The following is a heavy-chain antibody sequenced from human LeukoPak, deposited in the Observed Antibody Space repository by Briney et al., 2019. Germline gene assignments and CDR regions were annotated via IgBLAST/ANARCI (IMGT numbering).Heavy chain of an antibody. D-gene: IGHD3-22*01. CDR3: AGSSFPEASSGFWFDP. Sequence: SETLSLTCAVYGGSFSGYYWSWIRQPPGKGLEWIGEINHSGSTNYNPSLKSRVTISVDTSKNQFSLKLSSVTAADTAVYYCAGSSFPEASSGFWFDPWGQGTLVTVSS. V-gene: IGHV4-34*01. CDR2: INHSGST. J-gene: IGHJ5*02. CDR1: GGSFSGYY.